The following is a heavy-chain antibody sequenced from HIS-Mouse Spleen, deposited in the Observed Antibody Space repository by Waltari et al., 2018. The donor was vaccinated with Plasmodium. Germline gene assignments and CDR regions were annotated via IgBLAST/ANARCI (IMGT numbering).Heavy chain of an antibody. Sequence: EVQLVESGGGLVQPGGSLRLSCAASGFTFSSYWMSWVRQAPGKGMEWVAKIKQDGSEKYYVDSVKGRFTISRDNAKNALYLQMNSLRAEDTAVYYCASSWYWYFDLWGRGTLVTVSS. D-gene: IGHD6-13*01. V-gene: IGHV3-7*01. CDR1: GFTFSSYW. CDR2: IKQDGSEK. CDR3: ASSWYWYFDL. J-gene: IGHJ2*01.